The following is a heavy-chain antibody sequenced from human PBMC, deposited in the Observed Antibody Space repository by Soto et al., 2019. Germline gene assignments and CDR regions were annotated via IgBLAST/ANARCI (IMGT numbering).Heavy chain of an antibody. CDR2: ISAYNGNT. V-gene: IGHV1-18*01. CDR3: ARGGSYDEDVIHGAFDI. Sequence: QVQLVQSGAEVKKPGASVKVSCKASGYTFTSYGISWVRQAPGQGLEWMGWISAYNGNTNYPQKLQGRVTMTTDTSTSTAYMELRSLRSDDTAVYYCARGGSYDEDVIHGAFDIWGQGTMVTVSS. J-gene: IGHJ3*02. D-gene: IGHD1-26*01. CDR1: GYTFTSYG.